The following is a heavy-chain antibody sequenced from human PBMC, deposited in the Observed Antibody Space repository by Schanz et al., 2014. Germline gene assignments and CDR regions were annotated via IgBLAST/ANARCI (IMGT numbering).Heavy chain of an antibody. CDR3: ARELRLEYYFDY. Sequence: QVQLLQSGAEVKKPGASVKVSCKVSGYTFTGYYMHWVRQAPGQGLEWMGRINPNSGGTNYAQKLQGRVTMTRDTSISTAYMELSSLRSDDTAVYYCARELRLEYYFDYWGQGTQVTVSS. J-gene: IGHJ4*02. V-gene: IGHV1-2*02. CDR1: GYTFTGYY. CDR2: INPNSGGT. D-gene: IGHD4-17*01.